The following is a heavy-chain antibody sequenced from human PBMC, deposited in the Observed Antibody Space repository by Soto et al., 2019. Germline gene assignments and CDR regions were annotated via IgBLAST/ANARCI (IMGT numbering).Heavy chain of an antibody. J-gene: IGHJ4*02. CDR1: GYSFSSYD. D-gene: IGHD3-10*01. V-gene: IGHV1-8*01. Sequence: QVQLVQSGAEVKRPGASVKVSCKTSGYSFSSYDINWVRQATGQGLEWMGWMNPSNGKTGYAQKFQGRVTMTRNTSITTAYMELNSLRSEDTAVYYCARGRAFLWFGELFVCWGQGTLVTVSS. CDR3: ARGRAFLWFGELFVC. CDR2: MNPSNGKT.